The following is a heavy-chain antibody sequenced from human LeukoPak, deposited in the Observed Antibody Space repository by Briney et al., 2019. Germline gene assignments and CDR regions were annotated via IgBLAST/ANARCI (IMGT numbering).Heavy chain of an antibody. V-gene: IGHV1-2*06. CDR1: GYTFTSYY. CDR2: INPTGGST. Sequence: ASVKVSCKASGYTFTSYYMHWVRQAPGQGLEWMGLINPTGGSTGYAQKFQGRVTMTRDTSISTAYMELSRLRSDDTAVYYCAMVGIEPGAFDIWGQGTMVTVSS. CDR3: AMVGIEPGAFDI. J-gene: IGHJ3*02. D-gene: IGHD2-15*01.